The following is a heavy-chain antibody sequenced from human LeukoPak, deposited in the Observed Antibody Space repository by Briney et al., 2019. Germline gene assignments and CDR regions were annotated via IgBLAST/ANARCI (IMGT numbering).Heavy chain of an antibody. CDR3: ARDYYDSSGYWYYFDY. Sequence: SVKVSCMASGGTFSSYAISWVRQAPGQGLEWMGRIIPIFGTANYAQKFQGRVTITTDESTSTAYMELSSLRSEDTAVYYCARDYYDSSGYWYYFDYWGQGTLVTVSS. D-gene: IGHD3-22*01. V-gene: IGHV1-69*05. J-gene: IGHJ4*02. CDR2: IIPIFGTA. CDR1: GGTFSSYA.